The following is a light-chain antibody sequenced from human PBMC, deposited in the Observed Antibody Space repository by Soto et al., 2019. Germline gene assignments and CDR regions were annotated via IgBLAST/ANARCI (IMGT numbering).Light chain of an antibody. CDR3: SSYTTAYTQV. J-gene: IGLJ3*02. CDR2: EVT. CDR1: INDVGYYNY. Sequence: QSVLSQPASVSGSPGQSITISCTGTINDVGYYNYVSWYQQHPGQAPKLMISEVTTRPSGVSDRFSGSKSGNTASLTISRLQAEDEAHYYCSSYTTAYTQVFGGGTKLTVL. V-gene: IGLV2-14*01.